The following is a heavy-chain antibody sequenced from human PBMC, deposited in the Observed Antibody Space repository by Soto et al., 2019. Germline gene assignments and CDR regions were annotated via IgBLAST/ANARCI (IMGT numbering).Heavy chain of an antibody. CDR3: AIDGEGIAVHRNSFYI. D-gene: IGHD6-19*01. Sequence: ASVKVSCKASGHTFTGYYMHWVRQAPGQGLEWMGWINPNSGGTNYAQTFQGWVTMTRDTSISTAYMELSRLRSDDTAVYYCAIDGEGIAVHRNSFYIWGQGTMVTVSS. CDR1: GHTFTGYY. CDR2: INPNSGGT. V-gene: IGHV1-2*04. J-gene: IGHJ3*02.